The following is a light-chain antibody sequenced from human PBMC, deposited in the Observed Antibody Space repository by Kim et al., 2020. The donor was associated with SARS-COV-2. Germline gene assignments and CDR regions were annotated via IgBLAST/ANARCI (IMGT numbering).Light chain of an antibody. V-gene: IGKV3-11*01. J-gene: IGKJ2*01. Sequence: LSLSPGERPTLSCRASQSVSSYFAWYQQKPGQAPRLLIYDASNRATGIPARFSGSGSGTDFTLTISSLEPEDFAVYHCPLRSALYTFGQGTKLEI. CDR2: DAS. CDR1: QSVSSY. CDR3: PLRSALYT.